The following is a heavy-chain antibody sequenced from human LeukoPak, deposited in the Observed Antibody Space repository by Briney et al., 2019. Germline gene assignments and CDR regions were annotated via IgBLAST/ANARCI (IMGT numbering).Heavy chain of an antibody. CDR3: ARDRGNSPLGY. V-gene: IGHV3-48*03. D-gene: IGHD1-7*01. CDR1: GFTFSSYE. CDR2: ISSSGSTI. J-gene: IGHJ4*02. Sequence: GGSLRLSCAASGFTFSSYEMNWVRQAPGKGLEWVSYISSSGSTIYYADSVKGRFTISRDNSKNTLYLQMNSLRAEDTAVYYCARDRGNSPLGYWGQGTLVTVSS.